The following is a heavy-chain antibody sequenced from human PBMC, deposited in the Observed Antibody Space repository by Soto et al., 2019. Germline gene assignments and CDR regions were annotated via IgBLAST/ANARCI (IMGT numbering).Heavy chain of an antibody. CDR3: ARDRTYSSSSPEYYYYGMDV. V-gene: IGHV3-30-3*01. CDR1: GFTFSSYA. J-gene: IGHJ6*02. CDR2: ISYDGSNK. Sequence: GSLRLSCAASGFTFSSYAMHWVRQAPGKGLEWVAVISYDGSNKYYADSVKGRFTISRDNSKNTLYLQMNSLRAEDTAVYYCARDRTYSSSSPEYYYYGMDVWGQGTTVTVSS. D-gene: IGHD6-13*01.